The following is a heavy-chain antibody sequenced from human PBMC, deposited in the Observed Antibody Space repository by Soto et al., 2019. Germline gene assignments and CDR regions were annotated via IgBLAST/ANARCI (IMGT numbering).Heavy chain of an antibody. Sequence: ASVKVSCKASGYTFTGYYMHWVRQAPGQGLEWMGWINPNSGGTNYAQKFQGWVTMTRDTSISTAYMELSRLRSDDTAVYYCARSQRGEAAGGYFDYWGQGTLVTVSS. J-gene: IGHJ4*02. CDR3: ARSQRGEAAGGYFDY. V-gene: IGHV1-2*04. CDR2: INPNSGGT. D-gene: IGHD6-13*01. CDR1: GYTFTGYY.